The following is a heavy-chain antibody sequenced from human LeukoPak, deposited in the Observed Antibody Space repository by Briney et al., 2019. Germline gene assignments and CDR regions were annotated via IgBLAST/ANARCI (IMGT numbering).Heavy chain of an antibody. J-gene: IGHJ6*02. Sequence: ASVKVSCKASGYTFTGYYMHWVRQAPGQGLEWMEWVNPNRGGTNYAQKFQGRVTMTRDTSISTAYMELSRLRSDDTAVYYCARDLVELRYFDWLSPRYYGMDVWGQGTTVTVSS. CDR1: GYTFTGYY. V-gene: IGHV1-2*02. CDR2: VNPNRGGT. D-gene: IGHD3-9*01. CDR3: ARDLVELRYFDWLSPRYYGMDV.